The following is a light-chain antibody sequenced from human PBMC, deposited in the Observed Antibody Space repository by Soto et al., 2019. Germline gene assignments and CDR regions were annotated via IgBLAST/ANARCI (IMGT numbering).Light chain of an antibody. J-gene: IGLJ1*01. Sequence: QSALTQPASVSGSPGQPITISCTGTSSDVGSYNLVSWYQQHPGKAPKVMIYEGSKRPSGVSNRFSASKSGTTASLTISGLQAGDEADYYCCSYAGNSIYVFGSGTKVTVL. CDR3: CSYAGNSIYV. CDR2: EGS. V-gene: IGLV2-23*01. CDR1: SSDVGSYNL.